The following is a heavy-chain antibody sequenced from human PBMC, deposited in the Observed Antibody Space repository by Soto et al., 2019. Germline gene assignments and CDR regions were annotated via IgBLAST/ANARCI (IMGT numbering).Heavy chain of an antibody. V-gene: IGHV3-30*18. CDR1: GFTFSAHG. J-gene: IGHJ4*02. CDR3: AKDTRRYYDFWSGYHDY. Sequence: GGSLRLSCAASGFTFSAHGMHWVRQAPGKGLEWVATISYDGNNEYYADSVKGRFTISRDNFKNTLYLQMNSLRAEDTAVYYCAKDTRRYYDFWSGYHDYWGRGTLVTVS. D-gene: IGHD3-3*01. CDR2: ISYDGNNE.